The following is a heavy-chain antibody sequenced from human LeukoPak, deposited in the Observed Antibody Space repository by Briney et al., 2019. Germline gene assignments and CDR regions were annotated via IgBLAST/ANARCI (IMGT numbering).Heavy chain of an antibody. J-gene: IGHJ6*02. D-gene: IGHD3-10*01. CDR1: GGTFSSYA. CDR3: ARAEVRGVNTPPTLGMDV. V-gene: IGHV1-69*04. Sequence: GASVKVSCKASGGTFSSYAISWVRQAPGQGLEWMGRIIPILGIANYAQKFQGRVTITADKSTSTACMELSSLRSEDTAVYYCARAEVRGVNTPPTLGMDVWGQGTTVTVSS. CDR2: IIPILGIA.